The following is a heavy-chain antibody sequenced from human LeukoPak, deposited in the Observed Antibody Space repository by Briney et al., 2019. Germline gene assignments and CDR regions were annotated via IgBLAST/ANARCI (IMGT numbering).Heavy chain of an antibody. CDR2: ISYSGSI. Sequence: SETLSLTCTVSGGSITGYYWSWIRQPPGKGLEWIGYISYSGSIKYSPSLNSRVTISVDTSKNHFSLKVRSVTAADTAVYYCARHLYPGYGSTSYTGAFFDYWGQGTLVTVSS. V-gene: IGHV4-59*08. CDR1: GGSITGYY. J-gene: IGHJ4*02. CDR3: ARHLYPGYGSTSYTGAFFDY. D-gene: IGHD6-13*01.